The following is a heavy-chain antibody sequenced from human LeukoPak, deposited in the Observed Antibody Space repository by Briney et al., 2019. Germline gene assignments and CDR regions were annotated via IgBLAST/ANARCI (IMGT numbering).Heavy chain of an antibody. D-gene: IGHD2-15*01. CDR3: ARDISSGAYCSGGSCRPYCYYMDV. J-gene: IGHJ6*03. V-gene: IGHV4-4*07. Sequence: SETLSLTCTVAGGSISSYYWSWIRQPAGKGLEWIGRIYSRRKTNYNPSLKSRVNISVDKSKNQFSLKLSSVTAADTAVYYCARDISSGAYCSGGSCRPYCYYMDVWGRGTGDTLSS. CDR2: IYSRRKT. CDR1: GGSISSYY.